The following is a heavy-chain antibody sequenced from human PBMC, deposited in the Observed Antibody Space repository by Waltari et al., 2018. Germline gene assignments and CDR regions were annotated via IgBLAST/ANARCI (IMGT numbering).Heavy chain of an antibody. J-gene: IGHJ6*03. CDR3: ARGNSGYDYLYYYYIDV. Sequence: EVQLVESGGGLVQPGGSLRLSCAASKFTFSTYWMSWVRQAPGKGLEWVANIKQDGSEKYYVDSVKGRFTISRDNAKNALFLQMSNLRAGDTAVYYCARGNSGYDYLYYYYIDVWGKGTTVTISS. D-gene: IGHD5-12*01. CDR1: KFTFSTYW. CDR2: IKQDGSEK. V-gene: IGHV3-7*04.